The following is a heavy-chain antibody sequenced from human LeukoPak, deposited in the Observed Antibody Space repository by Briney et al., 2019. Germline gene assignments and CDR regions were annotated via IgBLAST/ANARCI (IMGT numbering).Heavy chain of an antibody. V-gene: IGHV4-30-4*01. D-gene: IGHD6-6*01. CDR1: GGSISSGDYY. J-gene: IGHJ3*02. CDR3: ARGGSSSFFDI. CDR2: IYYSGST. Sequence: PSETLSLTCTVSGGSISSGDYYWSWIRQPPGKGLEWIGYIYYSGSTYYNPSLKSRVTISVDTSKDQFSLKLSSVTAADTAVYYCARGGSSSFFDIWGQGTMVTVSS.